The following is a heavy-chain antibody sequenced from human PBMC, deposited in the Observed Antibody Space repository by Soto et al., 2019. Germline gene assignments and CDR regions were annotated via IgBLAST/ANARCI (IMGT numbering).Heavy chain of an antibody. CDR1: GFTVSSNY. CDR2: IYSGGST. V-gene: IGHV3-53*01. J-gene: IGHJ6*02. D-gene: IGHD2-15*01. Sequence: EVQLVESGGGLIQPGGSLRLSCAASGFTVSSNYMSWVRQAPGKGLEWVSVIYSGGSTYYADSVKGRFTISRDDDKNSLYLQMNSLRDDDTAEYYCVRGRSDSLMDVWGQGTTVTVSS. CDR3: VRGRSDSLMDV.